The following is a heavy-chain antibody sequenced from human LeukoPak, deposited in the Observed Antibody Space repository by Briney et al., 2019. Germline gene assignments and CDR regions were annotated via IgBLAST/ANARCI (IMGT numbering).Heavy chain of an antibody. CDR3: ASSTDSSSWSINWFDP. J-gene: IGHJ5*02. D-gene: IGHD6-13*01. CDR2: INPNTGGT. Sequence: ASVKVSCKASGYTFTGYFMHWVRQAPGQGLEWMGWINPNTGGTNYAQKFQGGVTMTRDTSISTAYMDLSRLRSDDTAVYYCASSTDSSSWSINWFDPWGQGTLVTVSS. V-gene: IGHV1-2*02. CDR1: GYTFTGYF.